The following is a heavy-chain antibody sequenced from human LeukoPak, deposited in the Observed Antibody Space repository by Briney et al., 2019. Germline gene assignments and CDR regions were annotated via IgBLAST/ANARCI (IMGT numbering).Heavy chain of an antibody. CDR2: IYYSGST. Sequence: SETLSLTCTVSGGSISSYYWSWIRQPPGKGLEWIGYIYYSGSTNYNPSLKSRVTISVDTSKNQFSLKLSSVTAADTAVYYCARHSYYDSSGCDYWGQGTLVTVSS. CDR1: GGSISSYY. CDR3: ARHSYYDSSGCDY. J-gene: IGHJ4*02. V-gene: IGHV4-59*08. D-gene: IGHD3-22*01.